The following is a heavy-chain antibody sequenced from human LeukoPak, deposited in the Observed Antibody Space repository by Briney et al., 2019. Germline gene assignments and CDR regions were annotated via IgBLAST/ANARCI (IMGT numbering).Heavy chain of an antibody. D-gene: IGHD3-22*01. CDR1: GGSISSGDYY. CDR3: ARDPNYYDSSGYYGY. Sequence: SETLSLTCTVSGGSISSGDYYWSWIRQPPGKGLEWIGYIYYSGSTYCNPSLKSRVTISVDTSKNQFSLKLSSVTAADTAVYYCARDPNYYDSSGYYGYWGQGTLVTVSS. J-gene: IGHJ4*02. V-gene: IGHV4-30-4*02. CDR2: IYYSGST.